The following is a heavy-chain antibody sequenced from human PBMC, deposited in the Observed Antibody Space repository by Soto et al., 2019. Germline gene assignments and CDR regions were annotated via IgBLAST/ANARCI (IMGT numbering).Heavy chain of an antibody. CDR3: ARDALTQYSSGWYGDFYYGMDV. V-gene: IGHV6-1*01. Sequence: SQTLSLTCAISGDSVSSNSAAWNWIRQSPSRGLEWLGRTYYRSKWYNDYAVSVKSRITINPDTSKNQFSLQLNSVTPEDTAVYYCARDALTQYSSGWYGDFYYGMDVWGQGTTVTVSS. J-gene: IGHJ6*02. CDR2: TYYRSKWYN. CDR1: GDSVSSNSAA. D-gene: IGHD6-19*01.